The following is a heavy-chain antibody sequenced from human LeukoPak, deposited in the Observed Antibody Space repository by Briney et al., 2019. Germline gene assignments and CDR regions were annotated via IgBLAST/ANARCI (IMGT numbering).Heavy chain of an antibody. CDR2: IYHSGST. Sequence: KTSETLSLTCAVSGGSISSGGYSWSWIRQPPGKGLEWIGYIYHSGSTYYNPSLKSRVTISVDRSKNQFSLKLSSVTAADTAVYYCARGGTSGSSWFDPWGQGTLVTVSS. J-gene: IGHJ5*02. CDR3: ARGGTSGSSWFDP. CDR1: GGSISSGGYS. V-gene: IGHV4-30-2*01. D-gene: IGHD3-10*01.